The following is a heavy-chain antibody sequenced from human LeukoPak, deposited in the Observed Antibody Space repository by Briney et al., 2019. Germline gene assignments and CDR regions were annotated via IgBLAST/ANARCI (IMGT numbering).Heavy chain of an antibody. CDR3: ARQEVSYSSSLAFDS. D-gene: IGHD6-6*01. Sequence: PGESLKISCKGSGYSFTSYWIGWVRQMPVKGLEWMGIIYPGDSDTRYSPSFQGQVTISADKSISTAYLQWSSLKASDTAMYYCARQEVSYSSSLAFDSWGQGTLVTVSS. CDR2: IYPGDSDT. V-gene: IGHV5-51*01. J-gene: IGHJ4*02. CDR1: GYSFTSYW.